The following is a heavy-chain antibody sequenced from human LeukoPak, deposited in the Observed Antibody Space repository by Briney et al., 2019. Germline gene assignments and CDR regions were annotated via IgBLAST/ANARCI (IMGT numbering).Heavy chain of an antibody. V-gene: IGHV4-34*01. CDR2: INHSGST. Sequence: SETLSLTCAVYGGSFSGYYWSWIRQPPGKGLEWIGEINHSGSTNYNPSLKSRVTISVDTSKNQFSLKLSSVTAADTAVYYCARGVQYYDFWSGYYSTYNWFDPWGQGTLVTVSS. CDR3: ARGVQYYDFWSGYYSTYNWFDP. J-gene: IGHJ5*02. CDR1: GGSFSGYY. D-gene: IGHD3-3*01.